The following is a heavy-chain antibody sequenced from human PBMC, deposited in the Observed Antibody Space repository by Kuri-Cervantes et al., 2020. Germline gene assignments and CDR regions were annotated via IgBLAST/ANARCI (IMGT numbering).Heavy chain of an antibody. V-gene: IGHV4-59*08. CDR2: ISYSGST. D-gene: IGHD2-15*01. CDR3: ARRRGGSGGPIDY. CDR1: GGSISNYY. Sequence: SETLSLTCTVSGGSISNYYWSWIRQPPGKGLEWIGDISYSGSTNYNPSLKSRVTISLDTSKTHFSLRLNFVTAADAAMYYCARRRGGSGGPIDYWGQGTLVTVSS. J-gene: IGHJ4*02.